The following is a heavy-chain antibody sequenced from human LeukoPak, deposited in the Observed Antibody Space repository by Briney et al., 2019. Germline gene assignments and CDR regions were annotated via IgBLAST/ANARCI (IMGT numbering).Heavy chain of an antibody. CDR1: GGSISSYY. J-gene: IGHJ6*02. D-gene: IGHD2-15*01. CDR2: IYYSGST. Sequence: SETLSLTCTVSGGSISSYYWSWIRQPPGKGLEWIGYIYYSGSTNYNPSLKSRVTISVDTSKNQFSLKLSSVTAADTAVYYCARDRGYCSGGSCFYYYYGMDVWGQGTTVIVSS. CDR3: ARDRGYCSGGSCFYYYYGMDV. V-gene: IGHV4-59*01.